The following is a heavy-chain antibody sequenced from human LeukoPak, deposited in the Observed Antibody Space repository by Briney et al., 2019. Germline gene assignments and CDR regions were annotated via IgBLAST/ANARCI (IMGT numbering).Heavy chain of an antibody. CDR3: ARVVRRGYDSSGYLDY. CDR2: INHSGST. D-gene: IGHD3-22*01. Sequence: SETLSLTCAVYGGSFSGYHWSWIRQPPGKGLEWIGEINHSGSTNYNPSLKSRVTISVDTSKNQFSLKLSSVTAADTAVYYCARVVRRGYDSSGYLDYWGQGTLVTVSS. J-gene: IGHJ4*02. V-gene: IGHV4-34*01. CDR1: GGSFSGYH.